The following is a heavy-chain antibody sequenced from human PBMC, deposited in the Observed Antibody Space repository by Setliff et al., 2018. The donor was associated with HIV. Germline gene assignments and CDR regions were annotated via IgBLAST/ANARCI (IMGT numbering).Heavy chain of an antibody. CDR1: GGTFSSYA. J-gene: IGHJ4*02. D-gene: IGHD3-10*01. Sequence: ASVKVSCKASGGTFSSYAISWVRQAPGQGLEWMGWISAYNGNTNCAQKLQGRVTMTTDTSTSTAYMELRSLRSDDTAVYYCARDFYDMGRWFGELRPFDYWGQGTLVTVSS. CDR3: ARDFYDMGRWFGELRPFDY. CDR2: ISAYNGNT. V-gene: IGHV1-18*01.